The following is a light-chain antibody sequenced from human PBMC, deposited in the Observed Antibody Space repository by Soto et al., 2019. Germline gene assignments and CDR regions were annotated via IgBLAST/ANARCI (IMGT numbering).Light chain of an antibody. J-gene: IGKJ1*01. CDR3: QQYNSYSWT. CDR1: QSISRW. CDR2: DAS. V-gene: IGKV1-5*01. Sequence: DMQTTRGPSILCESLSARATTTCRASQSISRWLAWYQQKPGKAPQALIYDASSLKSGVPSRFSGSGSGTEFTLTISSLQPDDFATYYCQQYNSYSWTFGPGTKVVI.